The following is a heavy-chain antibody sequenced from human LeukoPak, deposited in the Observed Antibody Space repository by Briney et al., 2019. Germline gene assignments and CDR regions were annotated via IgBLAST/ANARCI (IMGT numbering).Heavy chain of an antibody. CDR2: INPSGGST. D-gene: IGHD6-13*01. J-gene: IGHJ6*03. CDR3: AKDGTSSSAVPYYYYYYMDV. Sequence: GASVKVSCKASGYTFTSYYMHWVRQAPGQGLEWMGIINPSGGSTSYAQKFQGRVTMTRDMSTSTVYMELSSLRAEDTAVYYCAKDGTSSSAVPYYYYYYMDVWGKGTAVTISS. V-gene: IGHV1-46*01. CDR1: GYTFTSYY.